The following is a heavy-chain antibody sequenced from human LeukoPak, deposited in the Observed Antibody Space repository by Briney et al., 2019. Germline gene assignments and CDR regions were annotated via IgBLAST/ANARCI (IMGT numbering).Heavy chain of an antibody. J-gene: IGHJ6*03. CDR1: GGSISSYY. Sequence: SETLSLTCTVSGGSISSYYWSWIRQPAGKGLEWIGRIYTSGSTNYNPSLKSRVTMSVDTSKNQFSLKLSSVTAADTAVYYCAAMVRGIYYYYYYMDVWGKGTTVTVSS. CDR3: AAMVRGIYYYYYYMDV. D-gene: IGHD3-10*01. V-gene: IGHV4-4*07. CDR2: IYTSGST.